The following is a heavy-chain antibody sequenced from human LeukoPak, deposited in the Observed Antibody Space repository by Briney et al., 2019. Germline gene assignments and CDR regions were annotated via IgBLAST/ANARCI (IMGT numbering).Heavy chain of an antibody. J-gene: IGHJ4*02. CDR3: TRGMRDSSGYWFGDY. CDR2: ISTSSSYI. V-gene: IGHV3-21*03. Sequence: GGSLRLSCTASGFTFSSYSMNWVRQAPGKGLEGVSSISTSSSYIYYADSVKGRFTISRDNAKNSLYLQMNSLTTEDTAVYYCTRGMRDSSGYWFGDYWGQGTLVTVSS. CDR1: GFTFSSYS. D-gene: IGHD3-22*01.